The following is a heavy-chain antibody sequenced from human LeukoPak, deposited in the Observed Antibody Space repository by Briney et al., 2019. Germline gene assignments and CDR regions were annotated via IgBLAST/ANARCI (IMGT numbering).Heavy chain of an antibody. CDR3: AREDGYNHYYYYMDV. CDR1: GGSISSGSYY. Sequence: PSQTLSLTCTVSGGSISSGSYYWSWIRQPAGKGLEWVGRIYTSGSTNYNPSLKSRVTISVDTSKNQFSLKLSSVTAADTAVYYCAREDGYNHYYYYMDVWGKGTTVTVSS. J-gene: IGHJ6*03. V-gene: IGHV4-61*02. D-gene: IGHD5-24*01. CDR2: IYTSGST.